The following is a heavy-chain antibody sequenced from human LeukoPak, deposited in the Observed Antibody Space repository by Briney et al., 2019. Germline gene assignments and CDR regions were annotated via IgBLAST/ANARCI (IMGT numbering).Heavy chain of an antibody. D-gene: IGHD5-18*01. CDR2: INTDGSST. Sequence: TGGSLRLSCAASGFTFSSYSMNWVRQAPGKGLVWVSRINTDGSSTSYADSVKGRFTISRDNAKNSLYLQMNSLRAEDTAVYYCARGVHSYGRTSDYWGQGTLVTVSS. CDR3: ARGVHSYGRTSDY. V-gene: IGHV3-74*01. CDR1: GFTFSSYS. J-gene: IGHJ4*02.